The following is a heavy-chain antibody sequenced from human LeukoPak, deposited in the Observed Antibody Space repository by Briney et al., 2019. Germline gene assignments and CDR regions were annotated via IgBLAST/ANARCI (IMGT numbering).Heavy chain of an antibody. Sequence: SETLSLTCAVYGGSFSGYYWSWIRQPPGKGLEWIGEINHSGSTNDNPSLKSRVTISVDTSKNQFSLKLSSVTAADTAVYYCARGTLPRRYCSGGSCYRARDAFDIWGQGTMVTVSS. CDR3: ARGTLPRRYCSGGSCYRARDAFDI. J-gene: IGHJ3*02. CDR2: INHSGST. CDR1: GGSFSGYY. D-gene: IGHD2-15*01. V-gene: IGHV4-34*01.